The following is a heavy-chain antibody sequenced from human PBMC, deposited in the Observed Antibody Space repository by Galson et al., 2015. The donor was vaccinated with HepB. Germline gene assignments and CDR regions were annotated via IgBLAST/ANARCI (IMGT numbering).Heavy chain of an antibody. J-gene: IGHJ4*02. Sequence: SVKVSCKASGYTFTSYGISWVRQAPGQGLEWMGWISAYNGNTNYAQKLQGRVTMTTDTSTSTAYMELRSLRSDDTAVYYCARFGRYYDFWSGYSGADYWGQGTLVTVSS. CDR3: ARFGRYYDFWSGYSGADY. CDR2: ISAYNGNT. D-gene: IGHD3-3*01. V-gene: IGHV1-18*04. CDR1: GYTFTSYG.